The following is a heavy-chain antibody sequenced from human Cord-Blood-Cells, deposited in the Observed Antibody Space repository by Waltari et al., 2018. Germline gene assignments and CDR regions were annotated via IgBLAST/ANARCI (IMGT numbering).Heavy chain of an antibody. CDR2: INHSGST. CDR1: GGSFSGYY. Sequence: QVQLQQWGAGLLKPSETLSLTCAVYGGSFSGYYWSWIRQPPGKGLEWIGEINHSGSTNAHPSLKSRVTISVDTSKNQFSLKLSSVTAADTAVYYCARGPRGGSGIRTPIEGYFDLWGRGTLVTVSS. V-gene: IGHV4-34*01. J-gene: IGHJ2*01. D-gene: IGHD3-10*01. CDR3: ARGPRGGSGIRTPIEGYFDL.